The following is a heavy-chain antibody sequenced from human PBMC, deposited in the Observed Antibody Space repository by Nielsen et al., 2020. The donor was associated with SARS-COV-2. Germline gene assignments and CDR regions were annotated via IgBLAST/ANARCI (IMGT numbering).Heavy chain of an antibody. CDR3: ARGDFWSGYSRFDP. CDR2: IYYSGST. J-gene: IGHJ5*02. CDR1: GGSISSGGYY. V-gene: IGHV4-31*03. Sequence: SETLSLTCTVSGGSISSGGYYWSWIRQHPGKGLEWIGYIYYSGSTYYNPSLKSRVTISADTSKNQFSLKLSSVTAADTAVYYCARGDFWSGYSRFDPWGQGTLVTVSS. D-gene: IGHD3-3*01.